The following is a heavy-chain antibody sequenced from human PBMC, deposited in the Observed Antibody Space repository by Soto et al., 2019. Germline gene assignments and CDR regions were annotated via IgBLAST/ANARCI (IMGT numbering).Heavy chain of an antibody. CDR1: GGSISSYY. CDR3: ARTSCELVLITTTPLCLDPYWYFDL. D-gene: IGHD3-22*01. Sequence: SETLSLSCTVSGGSISSYYWSWIRQPPGKGREWIGYIYYSGSTNYNPSLKSRVTISVDTSKNQFSLKLSSVTAADTAVYYCARTSCELVLITTTPLCLDPYWYFDLWGRGTLVTVS. J-gene: IGHJ2*01. CDR2: IYYSGST. V-gene: IGHV4-59*01.